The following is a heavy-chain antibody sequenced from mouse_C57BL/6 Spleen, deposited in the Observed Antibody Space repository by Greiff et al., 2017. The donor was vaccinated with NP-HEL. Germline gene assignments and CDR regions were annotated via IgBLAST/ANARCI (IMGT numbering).Heavy chain of an antibody. V-gene: IGHV5-6*01. CDR3: ARQDRTMAMDY. CDR2: ISSGGSYT. J-gene: IGHJ4*01. CDR1: GFTFSSYG. Sequence: EVKLVESGGDLVKPGVSLKLSCAASGFTFSSYGMSWVRQTPDKRLEWVATISSGGSYTYYPDSVKGRFTISRDNAKNTLYLQMSSLKSEDTAMYYCARQDRTMAMDYWGQGTSVTVSS.